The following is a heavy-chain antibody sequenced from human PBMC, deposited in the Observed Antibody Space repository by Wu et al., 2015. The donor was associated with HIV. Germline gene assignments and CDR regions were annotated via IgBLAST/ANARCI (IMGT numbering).Heavy chain of an antibody. V-gene: IGHV1-18*01. CDR2: ISAYNGNT. D-gene: IGHD3-22*01. J-gene: IGHJ1*01. Sequence: QVQLVQSGAEVKKPGASVKVSCKASGYTFTSYGISWVRQAPGQGLEWMGWISAYNGNTNYAQKLQGRVTMTTDTSTSTAYMELRSLRSDDTAVYYCARVPGYYYDSSGKYFQHWGQGTWSPSPQ. CDR1: GYTFTSYG. CDR3: ARVPGYYYDSSGKYFQH.